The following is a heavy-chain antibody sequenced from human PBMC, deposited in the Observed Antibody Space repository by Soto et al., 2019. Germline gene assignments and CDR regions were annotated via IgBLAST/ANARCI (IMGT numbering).Heavy chain of an antibody. CDR2: INHSGST. CDR1: AGSFSGYY. D-gene: IGHD3-3*01. CDR3: ARGRKRITIFGVVIAPTPIDY. J-gene: IGHJ4*02. Sequence: SETLSLTCAVYAGSFSGYYWSWIRQPPGKGLEWIGEINHSGSTNYNPSLKSRVTISVDTSKNQFSLKLSSVTAADTAVYYCARGRKRITIFGVVIAPTPIDYWGQGTLVTVSS. V-gene: IGHV4-34*01.